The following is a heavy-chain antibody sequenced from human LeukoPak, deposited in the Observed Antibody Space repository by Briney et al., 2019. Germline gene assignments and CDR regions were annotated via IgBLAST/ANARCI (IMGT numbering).Heavy chain of an antibody. CDR2: IYHSGST. CDR1: GDSISSGGYS. Sequence: SETLSLTCTVSGDSISSGGYSWSWVRQPPGKGLEWIGYIYHSGSTYYNPSLKSRVTISVDRSKNQFSLKLSSVTAADTAVYYCARVGSGVAFDYWGQGTLVTVSS. J-gene: IGHJ4*02. D-gene: IGHD3-3*01. V-gene: IGHV4-30-2*01. CDR3: ARVGSGVAFDY.